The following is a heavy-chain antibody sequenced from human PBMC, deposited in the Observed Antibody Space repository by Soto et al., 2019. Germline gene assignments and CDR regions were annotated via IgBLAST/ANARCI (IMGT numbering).Heavy chain of an antibody. CDR3: ARGSYDYGDYDPSVENFDY. V-gene: IGHV1-18*04. CDR1: GYSSTSYG. J-gene: IGHJ4*02. D-gene: IGHD4-17*01. CDR2: LSGYNGNT. Sequence: QVQLVQSGSEVKKPGASVKVSCKTSGYSSTSYGISWLRQAPGQGLEWMGWLSGYNGNTNYAQKLQGRVTLTTDTSTTTAYMELRSLRSDDTAVYYCARGSYDYGDYDPSVENFDYWGQGTLVTVSS.